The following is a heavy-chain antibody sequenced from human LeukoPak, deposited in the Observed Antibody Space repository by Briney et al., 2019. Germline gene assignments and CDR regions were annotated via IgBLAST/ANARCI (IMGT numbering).Heavy chain of an antibody. V-gene: IGHV3-43*02. J-gene: IGHJ4*02. CDR3: ARDHVYGGADY. Sequence: GGSLRLSCAASGFTLHNYGIHWVRHAPGKGLEWVSLTSGDGITTYFADSVKGRFTISRDNSKSSLFLQMNSLRTEDTALYYCARDHVYGGADYWGQGTLVTVSS. D-gene: IGHD5/OR15-5a*01. CDR2: TSGDGITT. CDR1: GFTLHNYG.